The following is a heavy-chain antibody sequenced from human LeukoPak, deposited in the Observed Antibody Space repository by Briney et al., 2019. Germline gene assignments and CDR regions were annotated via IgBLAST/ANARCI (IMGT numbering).Heavy chain of an antibody. J-gene: IGHJ4*02. CDR1: RGSISRSNYY. D-gene: IGHD5-24*01. Sequence: PSETLSLTCTVSRGSISRSNYYWGWIRQPPGKGLEWIATIYYTGSTYYNPSLKSRVTMSVDTSKNQFSLKLSSVTAADTAVYYCARRRDGYNPFDYWGQGTLVTVSS. V-gene: IGHV4-39*07. CDR2: IYYTGST. CDR3: ARRRDGYNPFDY.